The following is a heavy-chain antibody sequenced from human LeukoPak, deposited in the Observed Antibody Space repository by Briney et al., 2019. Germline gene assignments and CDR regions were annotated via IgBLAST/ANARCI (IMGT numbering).Heavy chain of an antibody. CDR3: ARQFYASPPGLDN. CDR1: GFTFSISDYN. J-gene: IGHJ4*02. Sequence: SETLSLTCTVSGFTFSISDYNWIWIRQPPGQGLEWAGIIYYTGTTYNSPSIKRRANISLDTSKDQFSLQMSSVTAADTAVYYCARQFYASPPGLDNWGQGILVTVSS. CDR2: IYYTGTT. V-gene: IGHV4-30-4*01. D-gene: IGHD5/OR15-5a*01.